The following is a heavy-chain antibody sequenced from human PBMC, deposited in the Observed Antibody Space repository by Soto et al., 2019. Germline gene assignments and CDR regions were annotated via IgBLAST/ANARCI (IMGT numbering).Heavy chain of an antibody. CDR2: ISGSGGST. CDR1: GFTFSSYA. Sequence: GGSLRLSCAASGFTFSSYAMSWVRQAPGKGLEWVSAISGSGGSTYYADSGKGRFTISRDNSKNTLYLQMNSLRAEDTAVYYCAKDQGPTHYDFWSGWIDYWGQGTLVTVSS. V-gene: IGHV3-23*01. J-gene: IGHJ4*02. CDR3: AKDQGPTHYDFWSGWIDY. D-gene: IGHD3-3*01.